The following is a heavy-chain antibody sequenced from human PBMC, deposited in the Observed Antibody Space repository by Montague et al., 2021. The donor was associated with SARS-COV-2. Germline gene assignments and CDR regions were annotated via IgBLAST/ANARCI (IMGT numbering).Heavy chain of an antibody. Sequence: SETLSLTCAVSGGSFSGYYLNWIRQPPGKGLEWIGEINHSGSTNYNPSLKSRVTIAVDTSKNQVSLKLTSVTAADTAVFYCARSTVTNSPFGFSNKLRSRYDGVDVWGQGTMVTVPS. J-gene: IGHJ6*02. CDR3: ARSTVTNSPFGFSNKLRSRYDGVDV. D-gene: IGHD4-17*01. V-gene: IGHV4-34*01. CDR2: INHSGST. CDR1: GGSFSGYY.